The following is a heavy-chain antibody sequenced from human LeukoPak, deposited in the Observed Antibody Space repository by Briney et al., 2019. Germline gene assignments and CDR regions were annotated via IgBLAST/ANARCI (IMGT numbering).Heavy chain of an antibody. CDR3: ASSVGAAVD. J-gene: IGHJ4*02. CDR2: IRAYNGNT. V-gene: IGHV1-18*01. Sequence: ASVKVSCKASGYTFTSYGISWVRQSPGQGLEWMGWIRAYNGNTNYEQKLQGRVTMTTDTSTRTAYMELRSLRSEDTAVYYCASSVGAAVDWGQGTLVNVSS. CDR1: GYTFTSYG. D-gene: IGHD1-26*01.